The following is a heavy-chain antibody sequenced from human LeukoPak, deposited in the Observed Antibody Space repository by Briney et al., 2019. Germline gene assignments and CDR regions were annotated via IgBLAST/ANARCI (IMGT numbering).Heavy chain of an antibody. CDR2: ISAYNGNT. Sequence: ASVKVSCKASGYTYTGYGISWVRQAPGQGLEWMGWISAYNGNTNYAQKLQGRVTMTTDTSTSTADMELRSLGSDDTAVYYCARDYVHYYYMDVWGKGTTVTVSS. D-gene: IGHD3-16*01. CDR1: GYTYTGYG. CDR3: ARDYVHYYYMDV. V-gene: IGHV1-18*01. J-gene: IGHJ6*03.